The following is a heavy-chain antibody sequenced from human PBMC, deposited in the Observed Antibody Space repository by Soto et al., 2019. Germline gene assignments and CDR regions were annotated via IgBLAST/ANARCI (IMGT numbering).Heavy chain of an antibody. CDR1: GGTFSSYT. V-gene: IGHV1-69*02. CDR3: ARGPAAISTHYYYYGMDV. Sequence: QVQLVQSGAEVKKPGSSVKVSCKASGGTFSSYTISWVRQAPGQGLEWMGRIIPILGIANYAQKFQGRVTITADKSTSKAYMELSSLRSEDTAVYYCARGPAAISTHYYYYGMDVWGQGTTVTVSS. CDR2: IIPILGIA. D-gene: IGHD2-2*01. J-gene: IGHJ6*02.